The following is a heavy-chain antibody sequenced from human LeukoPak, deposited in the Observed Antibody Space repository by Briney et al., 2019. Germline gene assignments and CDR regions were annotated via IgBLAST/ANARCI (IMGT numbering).Heavy chain of an antibody. CDR1: GGTFSSYA. D-gene: IGHD6-13*01. V-gene: IGHV1-69*05. J-gene: IGHJ4*02. CDR3: AIRMGSSWFYHGGFDY. CDR2: IIPIFGTA. Sequence: ASVKVSCKASGGTFSSYAISWVRQAPGQGLEWMGGIIPIFGTANYAQKFQGRVTITTDESTSTAYMELSSLSSEDTAVYYCAIRMGSSWFYHGGFDYWGQGTLVTVSS.